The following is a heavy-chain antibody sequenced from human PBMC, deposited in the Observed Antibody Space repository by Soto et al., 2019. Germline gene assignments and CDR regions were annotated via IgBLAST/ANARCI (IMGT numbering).Heavy chain of an antibody. CDR3: AKVSRRGASIDYDY. D-gene: IGHD3-22*01. CDR1: GYTFTSYA. Sequence: ASVKVSCKASGYTFTSYAMHWVRQAPGQRLEWMGWINAGNGNTKYSQKFQGRVTITRDTSASTAYMELSSLRYEDTAVYYCAKVSRRGASIDYDYWGQGTVVTVSS. V-gene: IGHV1-3*01. CDR2: INAGNGNT. J-gene: IGHJ4*02.